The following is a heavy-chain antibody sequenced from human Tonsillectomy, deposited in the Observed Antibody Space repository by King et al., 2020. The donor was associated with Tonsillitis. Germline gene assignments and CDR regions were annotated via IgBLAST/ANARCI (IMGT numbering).Heavy chain of an antibody. Sequence: VQLVESGGGVVQPGRSLRLSCAASGFNFSFYGMHWVRQAPGKGLEWVAVISYDGSDKYYADSVKGRFTISRDNSKSTLYLQMNSLRAEDTAVYYCAKDEYYFDLWGRGTLVTVSS. CDR2: ISYDGSDK. CDR1: GFNFSFYG. V-gene: IGHV3-30*18. CDR3: AKDEYYFDL. J-gene: IGHJ2*01. D-gene: IGHD2-2*01.